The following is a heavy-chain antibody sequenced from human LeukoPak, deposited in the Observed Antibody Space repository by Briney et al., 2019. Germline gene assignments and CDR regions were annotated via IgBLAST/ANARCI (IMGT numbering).Heavy chain of an antibody. CDR3: ASSSSWYSEYFQH. J-gene: IGHJ1*01. CDR2: IYYSGST. CDR1: GGSISSYY. V-gene: IGHV4-59*01. D-gene: IGHD6-13*01. Sequence: SETLSLTCTVSGGSISSYYWSWIRQPPGKGLEWIGYIYYSGSTNCNPSLKSRVTISVDTSKNQFSLKLSSVTAADTAVYYCASSSSWYSEYFQHWGQGTLVTVSS.